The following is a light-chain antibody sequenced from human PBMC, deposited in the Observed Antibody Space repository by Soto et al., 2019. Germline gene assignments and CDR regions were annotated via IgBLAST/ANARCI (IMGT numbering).Light chain of an antibody. J-gene: IGKJ1*01. CDR1: QSFSSY. V-gene: IGKV3-11*01. CDR2: DAS. CDR3: QQANSFPWT. Sequence: EIVLTQSPATLSLSPGERATLSCRASQSFSSYLAWYQQKPGQAPRLLIYDASKRATGIPARFSGRGSGTDFTLTISSLQPEDFATYYCQQANSFPWTFGQGTKVEIK.